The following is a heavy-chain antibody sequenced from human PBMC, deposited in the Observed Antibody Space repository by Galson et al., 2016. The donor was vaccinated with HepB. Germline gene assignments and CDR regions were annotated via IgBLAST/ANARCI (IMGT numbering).Heavy chain of an antibody. CDR1: GFTFNIFG. J-gene: IGHJ4*02. CDR3: ARDSGDSWSGYSAYYDY. CDR2: ISYDGSQE. Sequence: SLRLSCAASGFTFNIFGMHWVRQAPGKGLEWVAVISYDGSQEYYADSVKGRFTISRDNSKNTLYLQMSSLRAEDTAVYYCARDSGDSWSGYSAYYDYWGQGTLVNV. V-gene: IGHV3-30*03. D-gene: IGHD3-3*01.